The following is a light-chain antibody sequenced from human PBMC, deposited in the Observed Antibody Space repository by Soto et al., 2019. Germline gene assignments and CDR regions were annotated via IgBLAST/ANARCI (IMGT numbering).Light chain of an antibody. Sequence: DIVMTQSPDSLAVSLGERATINCKSSQSVLSSSNNKNYLAWFQQKAGQPPTPLIHWGSDRQSGVPDRFSASGSGTDFTLTISSLQAEDVAVYYCQQYYSDPLTFGGGTKVEIK. CDR1: QSVLSSSNNKNY. J-gene: IGKJ4*01. CDR3: QQYYSDPLT. V-gene: IGKV4-1*01. CDR2: WGS.